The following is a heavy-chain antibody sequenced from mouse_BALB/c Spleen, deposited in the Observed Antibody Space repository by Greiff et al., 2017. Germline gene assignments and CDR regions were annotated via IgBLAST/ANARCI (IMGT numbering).Heavy chain of an antibody. D-gene: IGHD2-2*01. J-gene: IGHJ4*01. Sequence: EVKLQESGPGLVKPSQSLSLTCTVTGYSITSDYAWNWIRQFPGNKLEWMGYISYSGSTSYNPSLKSRISITRDTSKNQFFLQLNSVTTEDTATYYCATYGYVRAMDYWGQGTSVTVSS. CDR1: GYSITSDYA. V-gene: IGHV3-2*02. CDR2: ISYSGST. CDR3: ATYGYVRAMDY.